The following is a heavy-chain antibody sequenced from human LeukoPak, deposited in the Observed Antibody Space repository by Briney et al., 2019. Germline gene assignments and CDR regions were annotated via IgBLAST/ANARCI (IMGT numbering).Heavy chain of an antibody. Sequence: GASVKVSCKASGYTFTSYGISWLRQAPGQGLEWMGWISAYNGNTNYAQKLQGRVTMTTDTSTSTAYMELRSLRSDDTAVYYCARDRPYYDFWSGPTDYYYYYMDVWGNETTFTVSS. CDR3: ARDRPYYDFWSGPTDYYYYYMDV. V-gene: IGHV1-18*01. J-gene: IGHJ6*03. CDR1: GYTFTSYG. D-gene: IGHD3-3*01. CDR2: ISAYNGNT.